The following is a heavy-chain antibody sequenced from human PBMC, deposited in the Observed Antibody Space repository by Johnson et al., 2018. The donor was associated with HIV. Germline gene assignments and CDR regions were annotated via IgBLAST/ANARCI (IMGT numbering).Heavy chain of an antibody. V-gene: IGHV3-53*01. J-gene: IGHJ3*01. CDR1: GFSVRTNY. CDR3: APDLPGIYDAVDL. CDR2: IYSDGTT. D-gene: IGHD1-26*01. Sequence: VQLVESGGGLIQPGGSLRLSCAASGFSVRTNYMSWVRQAPGKGLAWVSVIYSDGTTSFAQSVQGRLSISRDVSKHILSLQLHSLRTEDTAYYYCAPDLPGIYDAVDLWGQGTMVTVSS.